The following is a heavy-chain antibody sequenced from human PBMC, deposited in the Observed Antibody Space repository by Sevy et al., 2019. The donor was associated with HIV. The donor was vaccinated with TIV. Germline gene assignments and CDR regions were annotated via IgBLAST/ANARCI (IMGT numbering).Heavy chain of an antibody. J-gene: IGHJ4*02. CDR3: ARDGGYCSSTSCFAFDY. D-gene: IGHD2-2*01. CDR2: ISSSSSYI. V-gene: IGHV3-21*01. CDR1: GFTFSSYS. Sequence: GGSLRLSCAASGFTFSSYSMNWVHQAPGKGLEWVSSISSSSSYIYYADSVKGRFTISRDNAKNSLYLQMNSLRAEDTAVYYCARDGGYCSSTSCFAFDYWGQGTLVTVSS.